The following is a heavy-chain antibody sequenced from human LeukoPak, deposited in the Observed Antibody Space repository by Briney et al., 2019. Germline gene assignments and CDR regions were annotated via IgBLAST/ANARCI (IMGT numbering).Heavy chain of an antibody. J-gene: IGHJ4*02. V-gene: IGHV1-2*02. D-gene: IGHD3-22*01. CDR3: ARVAGGYYYDSSGYYPN. CDR1: GYTFTGYY. CDR2: INPNSGGT. Sequence: ASVKVSCKASGYTFTGYYMHWVRQAPGQGLEWMGWINPNSGGTNYAQKFQGRVTMTRDTSISTAYMELSRLRSDDTAVYYCARVAGGYYYDSSGYYPNWGQGTLVTVSS.